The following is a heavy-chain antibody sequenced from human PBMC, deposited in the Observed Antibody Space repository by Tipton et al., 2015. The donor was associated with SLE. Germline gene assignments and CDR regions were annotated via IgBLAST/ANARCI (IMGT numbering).Heavy chain of an antibody. CDR2: INDSGNT. CDR3: ASQNWNYFY. CDR1: GGSISSGRYY. Sequence: TLSLTCTVSGGSISSGRYYWGWIRQPPGKGLEWIASINDSGNTQYNPSPKSRLTISVDTSKKQFSLRLTSVTAADTALYYCASQNWNYFYWGQGTLVSVSS. J-gene: IGHJ4*02. D-gene: IGHD1-7*01. V-gene: IGHV4-39*01.